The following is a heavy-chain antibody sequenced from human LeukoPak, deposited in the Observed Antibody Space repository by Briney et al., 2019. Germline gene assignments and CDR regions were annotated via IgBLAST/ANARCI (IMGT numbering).Heavy chain of an antibody. CDR1: GFTFSDYY. Sequence: GGSLRLSCAASGFTFSDYYMSWIRQAPGKGLEWVSAISGSGGSTYYADSVKGRFTISRDNSKNTLYLQMNSLRAEDTAVYYCAKEVVAATGDYWGQGTLVTVSS. CDR3: AKEVVAATGDY. CDR2: ISGSGGST. D-gene: IGHD2-15*01. J-gene: IGHJ4*02. V-gene: IGHV3-23*01.